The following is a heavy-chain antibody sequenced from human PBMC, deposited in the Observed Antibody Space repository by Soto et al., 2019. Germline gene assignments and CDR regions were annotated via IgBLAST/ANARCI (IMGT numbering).Heavy chain of an antibody. CDR2: ISNSGVST. Sequence: GGSLRLSCAASGFTLSSYAMSWVRQAPGKGLEWVSGISNSGVSTYYADSVKGRFTISRDDSKNTLLLQMNSLRDDDTAVYYCAKSGMKIYGSGSGSYYYYALDVCGQGTTVAVSS. V-gene: IGHV3-23*01. CDR3: AKSGMKIYGSGSGSYYYYALDV. D-gene: IGHD3-10*01. J-gene: IGHJ6*02. CDR1: GFTLSSYA.